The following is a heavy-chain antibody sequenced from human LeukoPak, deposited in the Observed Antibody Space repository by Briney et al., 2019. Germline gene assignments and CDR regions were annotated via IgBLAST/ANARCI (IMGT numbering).Heavy chain of an antibody. V-gene: IGHV1-3*01. J-gene: IGHJ4*02. CDR2: INGGSGYT. D-gene: IGHD3-22*01. CDR3: ANPRYDSSGYYYVD. Sequence: ASVKVSCKASGYTFTDYTMHWLRQALGQRLDWMGWINGGSGYTEYSPEFQGRVTITRDTSASTAYMELSSLRSEDTAVYYCANPRYDSSGYYYVDWGQGTLVTVSS. CDR1: GYTFTDYT.